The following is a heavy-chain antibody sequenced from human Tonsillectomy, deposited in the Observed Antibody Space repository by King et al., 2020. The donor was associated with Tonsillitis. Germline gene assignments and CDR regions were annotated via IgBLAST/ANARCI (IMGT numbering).Heavy chain of an antibody. D-gene: IGHD2-2*01. V-gene: IGHV3-9*01. Sequence: VQLVESGGGLVQPGRSLRLSCAASGFTFDDYAMHWVRQAPGKGLEWVSGISWNSGSIDYADSVEGRFTFSRDNAKNSLYLQMNSLRAEDTALYYCAKDRQYHLPSPSGYFDLWGRGTLVTVSS. CDR1: GFTFDDYA. CDR2: ISWNSGSI. J-gene: IGHJ2*01. CDR3: AKDRQYHLPSPSGYFDL.